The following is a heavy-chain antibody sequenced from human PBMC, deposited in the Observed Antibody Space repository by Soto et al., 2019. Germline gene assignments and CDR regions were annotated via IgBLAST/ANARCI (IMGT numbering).Heavy chain of an antibody. CDR1: GGSISSGGYS. Sequence: QLQLQESGSGLVKPSQTLSLTCAVSGGSISSGGYSWSWLRQPPGKGLEWIGYIYHSGSTYYNPSLKSRVTITVDRSKNQFSLKLSSVTAADTAVYYCASFVDTAMVTWGQGTMVTVSS. V-gene: IGHV4-30-2*01. D-gene: IGHD5-18*01. J-gene: IGHJ3*01. CDR2: IYHSGST. CDR3: ASFVDTAMVT.